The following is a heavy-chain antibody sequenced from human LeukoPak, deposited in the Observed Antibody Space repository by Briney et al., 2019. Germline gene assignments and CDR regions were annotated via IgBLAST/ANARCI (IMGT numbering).Heavy chain of an antibody. Sequence: WASVKVSCKASGYTFTGYYMHWVRQAPGQGLEWMGWINPNSGGTNYAQKFQGRVTMTRDTSISTAYMELSRLRSDDTAVYYRARVPSDRPSRARNYYYYMDVWGKGTTVTVSS. V-gene: IGHV1-2*02. CDR1: GYTFTGYY. CDR2: INPNSGGT. J-gene: IGHJ6*03. CDR3: ARVPSDRPSRARNYYYYMDV.